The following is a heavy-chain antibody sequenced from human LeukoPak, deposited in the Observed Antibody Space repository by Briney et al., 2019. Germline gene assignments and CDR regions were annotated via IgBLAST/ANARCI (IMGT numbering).Heavy chain of an antibody. CDR1: GFTFSSYG. D-gene: IGHD2-15*01. J-gene: IGHJ4*02. CDR2: ISHDGSNK. Sequence: GRSLRLSCAASGFTFSSYGMHWVRQAPGKGLEWVAFISHDGSNKYYGDSVKGRFTISRDNSKNTVYLQMNSLRAEDTAVYSCARDGRRRVVVYYFDYWGQGTLVTVSS. V-gene: IGHV3-30*03. CDR3: ARDGRRRVVVYYFDY.